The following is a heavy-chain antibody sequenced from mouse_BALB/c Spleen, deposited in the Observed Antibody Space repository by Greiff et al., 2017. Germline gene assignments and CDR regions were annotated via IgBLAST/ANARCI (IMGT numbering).Heavy chain of an antibody. CDR1: GFTFSSFG. J-gene: IGHJ4*01. CDR3: ARKLGRYYYAMDY. Sequence: EVKVEESGGGLVQPGGSRKLSCAASGFTFSSFGMHWVRQAPEKGLEWVAYISSGSSTIYYADTVKGRFTISRDNPKNTLFLQMTSLRSEDTAMYYCARKLGRYYYAMDYWGQGTSVTVSS. D-gene: IGHD4-1*01. V-gene: IGHV5-17*02. CDR2: ISSGSSTI.